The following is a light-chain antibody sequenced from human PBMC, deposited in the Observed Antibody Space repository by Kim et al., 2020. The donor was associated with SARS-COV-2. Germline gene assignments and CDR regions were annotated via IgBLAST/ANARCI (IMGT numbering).Light chain of an antibody. J-gene: IGKJ2*01. CDR3: QQYGRALFT. CDR1: QSVTSSS. CDR2: DVS. V-gene: IGKV3-20*01. Sequence: LASGERATLSCRASQSVTSSSLAWYQQKPGQAPRLLIYDVSIRATGIPDRFSGSGSGTDFTLTISRLEPEDFAVYYCQQYGRALFTFGQGTKLEI.